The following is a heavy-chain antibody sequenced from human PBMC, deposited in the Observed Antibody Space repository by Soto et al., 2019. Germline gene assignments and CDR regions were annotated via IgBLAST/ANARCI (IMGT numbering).Heavy chain of an antibody. V-gene: IGHV4-34*01. D-gene: IGHD3-22*01. J-gene: IGHJ3*02. CDR2: INHSGST. Sequence: SETLSLTCAVYGGSFSGYYWSWIRQPPGKGLEWIGEINHSGSTNYNPSLKSRVTISVDTSKNQFSLKLSSVTAADTAVYYCARVLGYYYDRTGDFEIWGQGTMVTVS. CDR3: ARVLGYYYDRTGDFEI. CDR1: GGSFSGYY.